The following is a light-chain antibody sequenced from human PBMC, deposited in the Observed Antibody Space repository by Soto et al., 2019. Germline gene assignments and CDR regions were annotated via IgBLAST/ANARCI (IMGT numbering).Light chain of an antibody. CDR2: GAS. J-gene: IGKJ1*01. Sequence: EIVMTQSPATLSVSPGEGATLSCRASQSVSSKLAWYQQKPGQAPRLLIYGASTRATGIPSRFSGSGSGTDFTLIISGLEPEDFATYYCQQTYSTPWTFGRGTKVDIK. CDR3: QQTYSTPWT. V-gene: IGKV3-15*01. CDR1: QSVSSK.